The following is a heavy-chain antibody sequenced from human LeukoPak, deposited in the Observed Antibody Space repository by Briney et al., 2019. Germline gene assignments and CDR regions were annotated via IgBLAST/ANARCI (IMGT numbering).Heavy chain of an antibody. J-gene: IGHJ6*03. CDR1: GYNFIGYY. V-gene: IGHV1-8*02. CDR3: ARGPYYDSSGYRYYYMDV. Sequence: ASVKVSCKASGYNFIGYYINWVRQAPGQGLEWMGWMNPNSGDTGYAQKFQGRVTMTRDTSITTAYMELSSLRSEDTAVYYCARGPYYDSSGYRYYYMDVWGKGTTVTISS. CDR2: MNPNSGDT. D-gene: IGHD3-22*01.